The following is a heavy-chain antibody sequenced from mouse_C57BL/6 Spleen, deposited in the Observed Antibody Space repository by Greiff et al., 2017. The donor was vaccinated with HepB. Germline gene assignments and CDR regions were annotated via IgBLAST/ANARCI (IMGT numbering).Heavy chain of an antibody. J-gene: IGHJ2*01. CDR3: AGYYYGSSSDY. V-gene: IGHV1-82*01. D-gene: IGHD1-1*01. CDR1: GYAFSSSW. CDR2: IYPGDGDT. Sequence: VQLQQSGPELVKPGASVKISCKASGYAFSSSWMNWVKQRPGKGLEWIGRIYPGDGDTNYNGKFKGKATLTADKSSSTAYMQLSSLTSEDSAVYFWAGYYYGSSSDYGGQGTTLTVSS.